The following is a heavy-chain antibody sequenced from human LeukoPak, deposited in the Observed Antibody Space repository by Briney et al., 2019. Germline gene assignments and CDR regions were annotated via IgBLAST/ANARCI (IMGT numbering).Heavy chain of an antibody. CDR1: GFTFSSYA. Sequence: PGGSLRLSCAASGFTFSSYAMHWVRQAPGKGLEWVAVISYDGSNKYYADSVKGRFTISRDNSKNTLYLQMNSLRAEDTAVYYCARDNMGFDYWGQGTLVTVYS. J-gene: IGHJ4*02. V-gene: IGHV3-30*04. CDR2: ISYDGSNK. D-gene: IGHD2/OR15-2a*01. CDR3: ARDNMGFDY.